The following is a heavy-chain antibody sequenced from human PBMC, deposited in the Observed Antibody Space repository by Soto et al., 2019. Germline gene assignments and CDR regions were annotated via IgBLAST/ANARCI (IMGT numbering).Heavy chain of an antibody. J-gene: IGHJ4*02. V-gene: IGHV1-2*04. D-gene: IGHD3-3*01. Sequence: QVQLVQSGAEVKKPGASVKVSCKASGYTFTGYYMHWVRQAPGQGLEWMGWINPNSGGTNYAQKFQGWVTMTRDTSISTAYMKLSRLRSDDTAVYYCARGGGSLHYEFWSGSSLNFDYWGQGTLVTVSS. CDR2: INPNSGGT. CDR3: ARGGGSLHYEFWSGSSLNFDY. CDR1: GYTFTGYY.